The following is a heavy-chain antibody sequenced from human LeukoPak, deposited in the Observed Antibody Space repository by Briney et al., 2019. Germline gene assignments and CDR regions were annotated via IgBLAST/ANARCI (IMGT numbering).Heavy chain of an antibody. CDR2: MFHAGNT. J-gene: IGHJ4*02. CDR3: ARNGYTKSWTHLDY. CDR1: GYSITSGYH. D-gene: IGHD3/OR15-3a*01. Sequence: SETLSLTCAVSGYSITSGYHWGWVRQPPGKGLEWIGSMFHAGNTYYNPSLKSRVTMSVDTSKNQFSLNLRSVTTADTAFYYCARNGYTKSWTHLDYWGQGILVSVSS. V-gene: IGHV4-38-2*01.